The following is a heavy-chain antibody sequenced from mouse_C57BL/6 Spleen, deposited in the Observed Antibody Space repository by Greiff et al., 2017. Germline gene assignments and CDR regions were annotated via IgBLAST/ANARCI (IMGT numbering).Heavy chain of an antibody. D-gene: IGHD2-5*01. CDR1: GYSITSGYY. CDR2: ISYDGSN. Sequence: ESGPGLVKPSQSLSLTCSVTGYSITSGYYWNWIRQFPGNKLEWMGYISYDGSNNYNPSLKNRISITRDTSKNQFFLKLNSVTTEDTATYYCASFYYSNSYAMDYWGQGTSVTVSS. J-gene: IGHJ4*01. V-gene: IGHV3-6*01. CDR3: ASFYYSNSYAMDY.